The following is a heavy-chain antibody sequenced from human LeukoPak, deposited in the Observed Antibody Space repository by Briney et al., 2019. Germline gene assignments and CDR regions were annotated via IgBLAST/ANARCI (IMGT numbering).Heavy chain of an antibody. J-gene: IGHJ6*02. CDR3: ASGPRWYYYYYYGMDV. V-gene: IGHV4-39*01. D-gene: IGHD6-13*01. CDR2: IYYSGST. Sequence: SETLSLTCTVSGGSISSSSYYWGWIRQPPGKGLEWIGSIYYSGSTYYNPSLKSRVTISVDTSKNQFSLKLSSVTAADTAVYYCASGPRWYYYYYYGMDVWGQGTTVTVSS. CDR1: GGSISSSSYY.